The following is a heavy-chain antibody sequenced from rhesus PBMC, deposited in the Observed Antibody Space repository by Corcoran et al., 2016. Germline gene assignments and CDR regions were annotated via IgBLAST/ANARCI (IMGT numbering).Heavy chain of an antibody. CDR2: FEGNFAGT. CDR3: ARDGLDS. CDR1: GGSISGYF. J-gene: IGHJ6*01. Sequence: QVQLQESGPGLVKPSETLSLTCTIPGGSISGYFWSWLRQPPGKGLERIGNFEGNFAGTNYNPSLKSRVTISKDTSKNQFSLKRSSVPAADTAVYYCARDGLDSWGQGVVVTVSS. V-gene: IGHV4-81*01.